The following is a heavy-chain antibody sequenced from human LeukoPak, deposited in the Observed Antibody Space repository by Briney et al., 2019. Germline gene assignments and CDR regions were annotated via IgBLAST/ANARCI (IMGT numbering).Heavy chain of an antibody. CDR1: GGSISSSSYY. CDR2: IYSGGST. CDR3: ARHSRSESGGYENAFDI. D-gene: IGHD5-12*01. Sequence: PSETLSLTCTVSGGSISSSSYYWDWIRQSPGKGLEWIGNIYSGGSTYYTPSLKSRVTISVDTSKNQFSLKLSSVTAADTAIYFCARHSRSESGGYENAFDIWGQGTMVTVSS. V-gene: IGHV4-39*01. J-gene: IGHJ3*02.